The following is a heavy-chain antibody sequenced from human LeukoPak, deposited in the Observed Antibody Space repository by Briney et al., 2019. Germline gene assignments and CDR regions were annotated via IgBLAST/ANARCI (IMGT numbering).Heavy chain of an antibody. CDR1: GGSINNYY. V-gene: IGHV4-59*12. Sequence: SETLSLTCTVSGGSINNYYWSWIRQPPGKGLEWIGCIYYSGSTNYNPSLKSRLTISLDTSKNQFSLKLNSVTAADTAVYYCARSVGSSTCYSSDYWGHGTLVTVSS. D-gene: IGHD6-13*01. CDR3: ARSVGSSTCYSSDY. CDR2: IYYSGST. J-gene: IGHJ4*01.